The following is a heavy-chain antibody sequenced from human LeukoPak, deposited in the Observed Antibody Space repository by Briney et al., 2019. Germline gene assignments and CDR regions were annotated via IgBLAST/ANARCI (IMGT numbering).Heavy chain of an antibody. CDR2: IYYSGST. J-gene: IGHJ4*02. D-gene: IGHD3-10*01. CDR1: GGSISSYY. V-gene: IGHV4-59*12. Sequence: SETLSLTCTVSGGSISSYYWSWIRQPPGKGLEWIGYIYYSGSTNYNPSLKSRVTISVDTSKNQFSLKLSSVTAADTAVYYCAREAWFGEPPTSWGQGTLVTVSS. CDR3: AREAWFGEPPTS.